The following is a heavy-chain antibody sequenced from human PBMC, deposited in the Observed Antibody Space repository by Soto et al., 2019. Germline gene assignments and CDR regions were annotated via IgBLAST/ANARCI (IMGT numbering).Heavy chain of an antibody. CDR3: ARTYTASGDYSWFDP. V-gene: IGHV2-26*01. Sequence: QVTLKESGPVLVKPTETLTLTCTVFGFSLRNTQLGVSWIRQPPGKALEWLAHIFSDDEKSYSTSLNNKLTISKDTSKSLVVLTMTNVDPVDTATYYCARTYTASGDYSWFDPWGQGTLVTVSS. CDR1: GFSLRNTQLG. J-gene: IGHJ5*02. CDR2: IFSDDEK. D-gene: IGHD4-17*01.